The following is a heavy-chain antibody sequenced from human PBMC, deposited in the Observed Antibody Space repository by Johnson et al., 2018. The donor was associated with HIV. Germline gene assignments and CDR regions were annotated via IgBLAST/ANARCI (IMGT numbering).Heavy chain of an antibody. D-gene: IGHD5-18*01. CDR1: GFTVSSNY. J-gene: IGHJ3*02. Sequence: MLLVESGGGLVQPGGSLRLSCAASGFTVSSNYMSWVRQAPGKGLEWVSGISWNSGSIGYADSVKGRFTISRDNSKNTLYLQMNSLRPDDTAVYYCARDGRDLVTRGGFDIWGPGTVVTVSS. CDR2: SWNSGSI. CDR3: ARDGRDLVTRGGFDI. V-gene: IGHV3-66*02.